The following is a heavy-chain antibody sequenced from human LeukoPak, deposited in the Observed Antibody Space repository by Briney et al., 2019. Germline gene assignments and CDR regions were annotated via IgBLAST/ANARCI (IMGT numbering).Heavy chain of an antibody. D-gene: IGHD3-10*01. V-gene: IGHV3-30*18. CDR3: AKDKVVRYYFDY. Sequence: GGSLRLSCAASGFTFSSYGMHWVRQAPGKGLEWVAVISYDGSNKYYADSVKGRFTITRDNSKNTLYLQMNSLRAEDTAVYYCAKDKVVRYYFDYWGQGTLVTVSS. CDR2: ISYDGSNK. CDR1: GFTFSSYG. J-gene: IGHJ4*02.